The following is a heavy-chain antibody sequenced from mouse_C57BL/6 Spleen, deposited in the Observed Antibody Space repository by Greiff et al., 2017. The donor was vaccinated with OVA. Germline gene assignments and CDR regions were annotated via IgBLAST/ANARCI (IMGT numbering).Heavy chain of an antibody. D-gene: IGHD2-3*01. J-gene: IGHJ4*01. CDR2: INPNNGGT. Sequence: VQLQQSGPELVKPGASVKMSCKASGYTFTDYNMHWVKQSHGKSLEWIGYINPNNGGTSYNQKFKGKATLTVNKSSSTAYMELRSLTSEDSAVYYCARWLLRRSYYAMDYWGQGTSVTVSS. V-gene: IGHV1-22*01. CDR3: ARWLLRRSYYAMDY. CDR1: GYTFTDYN.